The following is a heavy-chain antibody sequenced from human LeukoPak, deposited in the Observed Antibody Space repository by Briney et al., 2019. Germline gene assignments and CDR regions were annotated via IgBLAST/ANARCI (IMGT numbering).Heavy chain of an antibody. CDR3: AALARDY. J-gene: IGHJ4*02. V-gene: IGHV3-53*01. D-gene: IGHD3-3*02. CDR2: IHNDGST. Sequence: GGSLRLSCAASGFTFSSYSMNWVRQAPGKGLEWVSVIHNDGSTYYADSVKGRFTISRDNSKNTLYFQMNSLTVEDTAVYYCAALARDYWGQGTLVTVSS. CDR1: GFTFSSYS.